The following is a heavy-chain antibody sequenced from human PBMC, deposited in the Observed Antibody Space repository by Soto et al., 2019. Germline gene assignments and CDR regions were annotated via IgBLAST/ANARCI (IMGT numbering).Heavy chain of an antibody. CDR2: ISSNGGST. CDR3: VKDRYYDILTGLGGYYFEY. D-gene: IGHD3-9*01. V-gene: IGHV3-64D*06. J-gene: IGHJ4*02. CDR1: GFTFSSYA. Sequence: GGSLRLSCSASGFTFSSYAMHWVRQAPGKGLEYVSAISSNGGSTYYADSVKGRFTISRDNSKNTLYLQMSSLRAEDTAVYYCVKDRYYDILTGLGGYYFEYWGQGTLVTVPS.